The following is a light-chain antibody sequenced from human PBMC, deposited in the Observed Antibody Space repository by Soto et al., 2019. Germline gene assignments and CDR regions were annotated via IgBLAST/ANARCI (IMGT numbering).Light chain of an antibody. Sequence: QAVVTQEPSFSVSPGGTVTLTCGLSSGSVSPSYYPGWFQQTPGQAPRALIYTTNTPSSGVPDRFSGSILVNKAALTITGAQADDQSDYYCVLYMGSGIWVFGGGTKLTVL. CDR1: SGSVSPSYY. CDR3: VLYMGSGIWV. V-gene: IGLV8-61*01. CDR2: TTN. J-gene: IGLJ3*02.